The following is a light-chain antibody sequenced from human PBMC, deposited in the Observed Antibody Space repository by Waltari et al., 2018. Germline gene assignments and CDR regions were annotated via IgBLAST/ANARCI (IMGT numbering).Light chain of an antibody. J-gene: IGKJ1*01. CDR1: QTVSRA. CDR2: APS. V-gene: IGKV3-20*01. Sequence: EIVLTQYPGTLSLSPGERATLSCRASQTVSRALAWYQQKPDQAPRLLIYAPSSRATGIPDRFSGGGSGTDFSLTISRLEPEDFAVYYCQHYVTLPATFGQGTKVAF. CDR3: QHYVTLPAT.